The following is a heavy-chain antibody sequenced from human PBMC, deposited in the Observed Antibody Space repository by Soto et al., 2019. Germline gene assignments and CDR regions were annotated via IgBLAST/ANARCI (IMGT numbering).Heavy chain of an antibody. D-gene: IGHD3-10*01. CDR3: ARGFYGSGAGDFDY. CDR1: GGSISSYY. CDR2: IYYSGST. J-gene: IGHJ4*02. Sequence: SETLSLTCTVSGGSISSYYWSWIRQPPGKGLEWIGYIYYSGSTNYNPSLKSRVTISVDTSKNQFSLKLSSVTAADTAVYYCARGFYGSGAGDFDYWGQGTLVTVSS. V-gene: IGHV4-59*01.